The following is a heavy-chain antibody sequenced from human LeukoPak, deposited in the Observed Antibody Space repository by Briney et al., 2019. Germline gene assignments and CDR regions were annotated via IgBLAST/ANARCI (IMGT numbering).Heavy chain of an antibody. CDR3: ARAPSGWDAFDI. V-gene: IGHV4-34*01. CDR2: INHSGST. J-gene: IGHJ3*02. D-gene: IGHD6-19*01. CDR1: GGSFSGYY. Sequence: SETLSLTCAVYGGSFSGYYWSWIRQPPGKGLEWIGEINHSGSTNYNPSLKSRVTISVDTSKNQFSLKLSSVTAADTAVYYCARAPSGWDAFDIWGRGTMVTVSS.